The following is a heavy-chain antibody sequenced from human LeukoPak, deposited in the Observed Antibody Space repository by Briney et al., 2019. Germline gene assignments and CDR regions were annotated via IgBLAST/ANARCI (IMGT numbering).Heavy chain of an antibody. V-gene: IGHV1-18*01. CDR2: ISAYNGNT. J-gene: IGHJ4*02. D-gene: IGHD6-19*01. CDR3: ARAFPYSSGWYYFDY. Sequence: ASVKVSCKASGYTFTSYGISWVRQAPGQGLEWMGWISAYNGNTNYAQKLQGRVTMTTDTSTSTAYMELRSLRSDDTAVYYCARAFPYSSGWYYFDYWGQGTLVTVSS. CDR1: GYTFTSYG.